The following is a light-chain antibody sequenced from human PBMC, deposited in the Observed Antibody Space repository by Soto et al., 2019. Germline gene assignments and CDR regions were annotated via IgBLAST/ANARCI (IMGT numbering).Light chain of an antibody. CDR2: DAS. CDR3: HQYNYYRPT. J-gene: IGKJ1*01. V-gene: IGKV1-5*01. CDR1: QPIRTW. Sequence: DIQVTQSPSTLSASVGDRVTINCRASQPIRTWLAWYQEKPGKAPKLLIYDASSLEGGVPSRFSGSGSGTEFTLTISSLQPDDFATYYCHQYNYYRPTFGQGTKVDIK.